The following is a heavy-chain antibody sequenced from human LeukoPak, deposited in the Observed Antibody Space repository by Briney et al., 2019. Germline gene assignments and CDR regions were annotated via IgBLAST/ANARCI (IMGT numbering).Heavy chain of an antibody. CDR2: IIPIFGTA. J-gene: IGHJ4*02. V-gene: IGHV1-69*05. D-gene: IGHD3-22*01. Sequence: GSSVKVSCKASGGTFSSYAISWVRQAPGQGLEWTGGIIPIFGTANYAQKFQGRVTITTDESTSTAYMELSSLRSEDTAVYYCARDPTYYYDSSGYSEGSFDYWGQGTLVTVSS. CDR3: ARDPTYYYDSSGYSEGSFDY. CDR1: GGTFSSYA.